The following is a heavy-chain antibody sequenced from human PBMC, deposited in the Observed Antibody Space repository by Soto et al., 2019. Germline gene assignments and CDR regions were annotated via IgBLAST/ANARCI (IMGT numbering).Heavy chain of an antibody. Sequence: QVQLQESGPGLVKPSQTLSLTCTVSGGSISSGGYYWTWIRQHPGKGLEWIGYIYYSGSTNYNPSLKSRVTISVDTSKTHFSLQLNSVTAADTAVYYCARDECYGSGSYYFALWGRGTLVTVSS. D-gene: IGHD3-10*01. V-gene: IGHV4-31*03. CDR3: ARDECYGSGSYYFAL. J-gene: IGHJ2*01. CDR1: GGSISSGGYY. CDR2: IYYSGST.